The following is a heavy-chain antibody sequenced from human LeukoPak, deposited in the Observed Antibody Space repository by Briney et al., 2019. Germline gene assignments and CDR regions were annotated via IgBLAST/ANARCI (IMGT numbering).Heavy chain of an antibody. J-gene: IGHJ4*02. Sequence: SVKVSCKASGGTFISYAISWVRQAPGQGLEWMGRIIPIFGTANYAQKFQGRVTITTDESTSTAYMELSSLRSEDTAVYYCARGPRYYYDSSGYYYFDYWGQGTLVTVSS. CDR1: GGTFISYA. CDR2: IIPIFGTA. CDR3: ARGPRYYYDSSGYYYFDY. D-gene: IGHD3-22*01. V-gene: IGHV1-69*05.